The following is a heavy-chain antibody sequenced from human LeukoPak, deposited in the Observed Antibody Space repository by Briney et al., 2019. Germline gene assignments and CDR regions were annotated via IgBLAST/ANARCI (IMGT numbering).Heavy chain of an antibody. CDR2: ISNSDNTI. CDR1: GFTFSSYE. D-gene: IGHD6-13*01. Sequence: GGSLRLSCAASGFTFSSYEMNWVRQAPGRGLEWISFISNSDNTIYYADSVKGRFTISRDNSKNTLYLQMNSLRAEDTAVYYCARDGDGAAAGFYYYYGMDVWGQGTTVTVSS. CDR3: ARDGDGAAAGFYYYYGMDV. V-gene: IGHV3-48*03. J-gene: IGHJ6*02.